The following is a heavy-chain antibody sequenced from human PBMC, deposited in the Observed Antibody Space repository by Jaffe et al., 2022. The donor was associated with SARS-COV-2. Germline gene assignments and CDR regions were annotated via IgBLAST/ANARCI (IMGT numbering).Heavy chain of an antibody. CDR2: IYTSGST. CDR3: ARAYFPSEYWFDP. CDR1: GGSISSGSYY. J-gene: IGHJ5*02. Sequence: QVQLQESGPGLVKPSQTLSLTCTVSGGSISSGSYYWSWIRQPAGKGLEWIGRIYTSGSTNYNPSLKSRVTISVDTSKNQFSLKLSSVTAADTAVYYCARAYFPSEYWFDPWGQGTLVTVSS. D-gene: IGHD3-10*01. V-gene: IGHV4-61*02.